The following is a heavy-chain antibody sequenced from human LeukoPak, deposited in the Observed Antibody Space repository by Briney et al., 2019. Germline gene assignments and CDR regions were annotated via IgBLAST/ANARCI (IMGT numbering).Heavy chain of an antibody. V-gene: IGHV3-48*03. CDR2: ISSSGNTI. J-gene: IGHJ4*02. CDR1: GFTFSGYD. D-gene: IGHD2-2*01. CDR3: AKRPLVRAPLVFDY. Sequence: PGGSLRLSCAASGFTFSGYDMNWVRQAPGMGLEWVSYISSSGNTIYYTDSVKGRFTISRDNAQNSLYLQMNSLRAEDTAVYYCAKRPLVRAPLVFDYWGQGTLVTVSS.